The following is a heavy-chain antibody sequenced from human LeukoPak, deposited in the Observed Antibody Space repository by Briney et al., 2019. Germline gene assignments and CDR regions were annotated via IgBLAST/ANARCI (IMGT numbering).Heavy chain of an antibody. D-gene: IGHD3-9*01. V-gene: IGHV3-33*01. Sequence: PGGSLRLSCAASGFTFSSYGMHWVRQAPGKGLEWVAVICYDGSNKYYADSVKGRFTVSRDNSKNTLYLQMNSLRAEDTAVYYCAREPGLRYFDWLLDHYYYYYGMYVWGQGTTVTVSS. CDR3: AREPGLRYFDWLLDHYYYYYGMYV. CDR1: GFTFSSYG. J-gene: IGHJ6*02. CDR2: ICYDGSNK.